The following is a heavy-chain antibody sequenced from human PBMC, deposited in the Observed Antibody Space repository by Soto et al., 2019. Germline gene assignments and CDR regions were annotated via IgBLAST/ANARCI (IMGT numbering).Heavy chain of an antibody. J-gene: IGHJ4*02. Sequence: EVQLVESGGGLVKLGGSLRLSCAASGFTFSSYSMNWVRQAPGKGLEWVSSISSSSSYIYYADSVKGRFTISRDNAKNSLYLQMNSLRAEDTAVYYCARDLSSYWFDYWGQGTLVTVSS. CDR3: ARDLSSYWFDY. CDR2: ISSSSSYI. CDR1: GFTFSSYS. V-gene: IGHV3-21*01. D-gene: IGHD3-22*01.